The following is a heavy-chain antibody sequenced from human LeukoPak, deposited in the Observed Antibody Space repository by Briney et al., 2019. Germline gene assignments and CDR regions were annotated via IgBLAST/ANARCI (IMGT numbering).Heavy chain of an antibody. V-gene: IGHV4-34*01. Sequence: SETLSLTCAVYGGSFSGYYWSWIRQPPGKGLEWIGEINHSGSTNYNPSLKSRVTISVDTSKNQFSLKLSSVTAADTALYYCARITGYYYYYYYMDVWGKGTTVTVSS. CDR3: ARITGYYYYYYYMDV. D-gene: IGHD3-16*01. J-gene: IGHJ6*03. CDR2: INHSGST. CDR1: GGSFSGYY.